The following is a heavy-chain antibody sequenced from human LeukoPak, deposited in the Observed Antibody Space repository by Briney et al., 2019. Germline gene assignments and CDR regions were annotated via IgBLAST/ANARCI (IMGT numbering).Heavy chain of an antibody. CDR2: IAGSGANT. J-gene: IGHJ4*02. Sequence: GGSLRLSCAASGYTFGSYAMSWVRQAPGKGLEWVSTIAGSGANTYYADSLRGRFTISRDNSKNTLYLQMNSLRAEDTAVYYCAKRGVYGNFYFDYWGQGTLATVSS. CDR1: GYTFGSYA. CDR3: AKRGVYGNFYFDY. D-gene: IGHD4-11*01. V-gene: IGHV3-23*01.